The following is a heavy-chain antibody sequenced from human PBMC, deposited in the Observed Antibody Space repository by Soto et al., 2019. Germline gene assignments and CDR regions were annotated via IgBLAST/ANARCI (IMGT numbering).Heavy chain of an antibody. J-gene: IGHJ4*02. Sequence: EVQLVESGGGLVQPGGSLRLSCAASGFTFSSYWMSWVRQAPGKGLEWVANIKQDGSEKYYVDSVKGRFTISRDNAKNSLYLQMNSLRAEDTAVYYCASDHVRDGYTQFDYWGQGTLVTVSS. V-gene: IGHV3-7*01. CDR1: GFTFSSYW. CDR2: IKQDGSEK. D-gene: IGHD5-12*01. CDR3: ASDHVRDGYTQFDY.